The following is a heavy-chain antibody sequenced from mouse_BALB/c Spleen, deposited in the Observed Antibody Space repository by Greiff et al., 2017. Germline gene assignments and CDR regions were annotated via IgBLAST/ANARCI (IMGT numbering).Heavy chain of an antibody. CDR3: ARNYDHDY. D-gene: IGHD2-4*01. CDR2: INPSSGYT. J-gene: IGHJ2*01. V-gene: IGHV1-4*01. CDR1: GYTFTSYW. Sequence: VQLQQSGAELARPGASVKLSCKASGYTFTSYWMQWVKQRPGQGLEWIGYINPSSGYTNYNQKFKDKATLTADKSSSTAYMQLSSLTSEDSAVYYCARNYDHDYWGQGTTLTVSS.